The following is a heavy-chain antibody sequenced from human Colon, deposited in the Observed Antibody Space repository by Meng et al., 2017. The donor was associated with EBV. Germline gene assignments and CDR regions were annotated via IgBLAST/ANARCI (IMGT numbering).Heavy chain of an antibody. Sequence: QVHRQEPGPGLVKPSRTLSLPCGVSGVSISSNIRWTWVRQPPGKGLEWIGDIDDSGSTNYNPSLNSRISISLDKSKNHFSLKVNSVTAADTAVYYCARGKQDAWELLAYWGQGALVTVSS. CDR3: ARGKQDAWELLAY. J-gene: IGHJ4*02. D-gene: IGHD1-26*01. CDR1: GVSISSNIR. V-gene: IGHV4-4*02. CDR2: IDDSGST.